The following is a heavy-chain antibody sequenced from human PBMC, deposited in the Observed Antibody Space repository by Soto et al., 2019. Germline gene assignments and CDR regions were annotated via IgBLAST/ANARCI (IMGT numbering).Heavy chain of an antibody. J-gene: IGHJ4*02. CDR2: ISAYNGNT. CDR3: AREVLAYYYDSSGYYPLDY. CDR1: GYTFTSYG. V-gene: IGHV1-18*01. Sequence: ASVKVSCKASGYTFTSYGISWVRQAPGQGLEWMGWISAYNGNTNYAQTLQGRVTMTTDTSTSTAYMELRSLRSDDTAVYYCAREVLAYYYDSSGYYPLDYWGQGTLVTVSS. D-gene: IGHD3-22*01.